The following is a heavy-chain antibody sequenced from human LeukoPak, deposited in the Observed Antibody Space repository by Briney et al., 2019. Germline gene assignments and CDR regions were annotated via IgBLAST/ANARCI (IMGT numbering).Heavy chain of an antibody. V-gene: IGHV3-21*01. Sequence: PGGSLRLSCAASGFTFSSYIMNWVRQAPGKGLEWVSSISSSSSYIYYADSVKGRFTISRDNAKNSLYLQMNSLRAEDTAVYYCARDRPSSGYNFDWYFDLWGRGTLVTVSS. J-gene: IGHJ2*01. CDR2: ISSSSSYI. CDR1: GFTFSSYI. CDR3: ARDRPSSGYNFDWYFDL. D-gene: IGHD6-25*01.